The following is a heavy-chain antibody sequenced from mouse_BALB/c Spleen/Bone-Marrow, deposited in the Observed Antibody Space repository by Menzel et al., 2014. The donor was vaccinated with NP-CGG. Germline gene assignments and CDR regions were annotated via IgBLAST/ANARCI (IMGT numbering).Heavy chain of an antibody. Sequence: DVKLQGSGGGLVKPGGSPKLSCAASGFTFRDYYMYWVRQNPEKRLEWVATISNGGTYTYYSDSVKGRFTISRDKAKNNLYLQMTNLMSEDTAMYRCVRDGDYRYAWFSYWGQGTLVTVSA. D-gene: IGHD2-14*01. CDR1: GFTFRDYY. CDR3: VRDGDYRYAWFSY. J-gene: IGHJ3*01. V-gene: IGHV5-4*02. CDR2: ISNGGTYT.